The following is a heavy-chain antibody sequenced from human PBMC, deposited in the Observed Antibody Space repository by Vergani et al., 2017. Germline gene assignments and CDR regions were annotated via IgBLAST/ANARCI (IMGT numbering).Heavy chain of an antibody. CDR3: AKCXFVAARPDYYYMDV. D-gene: IGHD6-6*01. CDR2: ISGSGGST. Sequence: EVQLLESGGGLVQPGGSLRLSCAASGFTFSSYAMSWVRQAPGKGLEWVSAISGSGGSTYYADSVKGRFTISRDNSKNTLYLQMNSLRAEDTAVYYCAKCXFVAARPDYYYMDVWGKGTTVTVSS. V-gene: IGHV3-23*01. J-gene: IGHJ6*03. CDR1: GFTFSSYA.